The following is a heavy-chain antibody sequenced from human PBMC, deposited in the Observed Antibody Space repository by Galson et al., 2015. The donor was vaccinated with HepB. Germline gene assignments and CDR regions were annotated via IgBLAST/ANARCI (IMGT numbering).Heavy chain of an antibody. CDR3: AKDGVSSSTDGYYYMDV. D-gene: IGHD6-13*01. Sequence: SLRLSCAASGFTFSSYGMHWVRQAPGKGLEWVAVISYDGSNKYYADSVKGRFTISRDNSKNTLYLQMNSLRAEDTAVYYCAKDGVSSSTDGYYYMDVWGKGTTVTVSS. J-gene: IGHJ6*03. V-gene: IGHV3-30*18. CDR2: ISYDGSNK. CDR1: GFTFSSYG.